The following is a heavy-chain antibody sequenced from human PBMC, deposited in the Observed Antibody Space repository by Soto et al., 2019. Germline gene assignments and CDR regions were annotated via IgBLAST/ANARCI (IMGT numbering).Heavy chain of an antibody. CDR3: ARDPGFGELLTYGMDV. CDR1: GFTFSSYA. CDR2: ISYDGSNK. J-gene: IGHJ6*02. V-gene: IGHV3-30-3*01. D-gene: IGHD3-10*01. Sequence: GGSLRLSCAASGFTFSSYAMHWVRQAPGKGLEWVAVISYDGSNKYYADSVKGRFTISRDNSKNTLYLQMNSLRAEDTAVYYCARDPGFGELLTYGMDVWGQGTTVTVSS.